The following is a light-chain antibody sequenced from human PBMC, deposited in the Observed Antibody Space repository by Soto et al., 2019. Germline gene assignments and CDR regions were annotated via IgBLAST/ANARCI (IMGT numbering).Light chain of an antibody. CDR3: VTWDDRLSAWV. CDR2: KND. J-gene: IGLJ3*02. V-gene: IGLV1-47*01. CDR1: SSNIGSNY. Sequence: QSVLTQPPSASETPGQRVTISCSGSSSNIGSNYVYWYQQLPGTAPRPLIYKNDQRPSGVPDRFSGSKSGTSASLAISGLRPEDESDYYCVTWDDRLSAWVFGGGTQLTVL.